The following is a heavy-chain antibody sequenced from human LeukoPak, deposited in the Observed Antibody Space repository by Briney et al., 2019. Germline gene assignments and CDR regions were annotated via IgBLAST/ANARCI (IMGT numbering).Heavy chain of an antibody. J-gene: IGHJ4*02. CDR1: GFILNDYG. Sequence: GRSLRLSCAASGFILNDYGMHWVRQAPGKGLEWVADIWFDKNQHFADSVKGRFAISRDNSRNTVYLQINSLRAEDTAVYYCAKDASWDSSGLYFDYWGQGTLVTVSS. CDR2: IWFDKNQ. V-gene: IGHV3-33*03. CDR3: AKDASWDSSGLYFDY. D-gene: IGHD3-22*01.